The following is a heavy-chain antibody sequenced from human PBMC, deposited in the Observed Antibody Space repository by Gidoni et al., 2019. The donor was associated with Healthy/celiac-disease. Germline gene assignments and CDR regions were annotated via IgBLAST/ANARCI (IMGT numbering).Heavy chain of an antibody. CDR2: LRSKAYGGTT. J-gene: IGHJ4*02. Sequence: EVQLVESGGGLVQPGRSLRLSCTASGFTFGDYAMSWFRQAPGKGLEWVGFLRSKAYGGTTEYAASVKGRFTISRDDSKSIAYLQMNSLKTEDTAVYYCTRDGIAVAGTFYRYWGQGTLVTVSS. V-gene: IGHV3-49*03. CDR1: GFTFGDYA. D-gene: IGHD6-19*01. CDR3: TRDGIAVAGTFYRY.